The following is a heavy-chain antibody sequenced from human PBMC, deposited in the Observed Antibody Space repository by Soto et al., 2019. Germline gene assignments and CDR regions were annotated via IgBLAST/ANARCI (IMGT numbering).Heavy chain of an antibody. V-gene: IGHV3-48*01. CDR1: GFTFSSYS. Sequence: GGSLRLSCAASGFTFSSYSMNWVRQAPGKGLEWVSYISSSSSTIYYADSVKGRFTISRDNSKNTLYLQMNSLRAEDTAVYYCARVGYGDYNYWGQGTLVTVSS. CDR3: ARVGYGDYNY. D-gene: IGHD4-17*01. CDR2: ISSSSSTI. J-gene: IGHJ4*02.